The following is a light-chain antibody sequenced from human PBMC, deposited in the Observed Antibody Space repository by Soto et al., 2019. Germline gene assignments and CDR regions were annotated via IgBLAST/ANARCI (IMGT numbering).Light chain of an antibody. V-gene: IGLV2-14*03. CDR3: SSYTSSTTFV. CDR1: RTDVGGYQY. CDR2: DVS. Sequence: QSVLTQPASVSGSPGQSITISCTGTRTDVGGYQYVSWYQQHPGKAPKLMISDVSDRPSGVSNRFSGSKSGNTASLTISGLQAEDEAEYYCSSYTSSTTFVFGTGTKVTVL. J-gene: IGLJ1*01.